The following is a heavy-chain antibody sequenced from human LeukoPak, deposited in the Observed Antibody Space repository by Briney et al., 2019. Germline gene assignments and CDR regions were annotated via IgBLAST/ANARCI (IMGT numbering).Heavy chain of an antibody. V-gene: IGHV1-8*02. CDR2: INPNSGNT. Sequence: ASVKVSCKASGYTFTGYYMHWVRQAPGQGLEWMGWINPNSGNTGYAQKFQGRVTMTRNTSISTAYMELSSLRSEDTAVYYCARRYFDWLQTPTFDPWGQGTLVTVSS. D-gene: IGHD3-9*01. CDR1: GYTFTGYY. J-gene: IGHJ5*02. CDR3: ARRYFDWLQTPTFDP.